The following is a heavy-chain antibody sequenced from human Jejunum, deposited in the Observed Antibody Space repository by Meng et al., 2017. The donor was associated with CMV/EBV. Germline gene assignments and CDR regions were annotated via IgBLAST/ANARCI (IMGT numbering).Heavy chain of an antibody. Sequence: GFTFSNHWMNWGRQAPGKGLVWVACISSDGTSISYADSVKGRFTISRDNAKNTLYLQMNSLRVEDTAVFYCARDSATFSYYYGMDVWGQGTTVTVSS. CDR1: GFTFSNHW. CDR2: ISSDGTSI. J-gene: IGHJ6*02. V-gene: IGHV3-74*01. CDR3: ARDSATFSYYYGMDV. D-gene: IGHD2/OR15-2a*01.